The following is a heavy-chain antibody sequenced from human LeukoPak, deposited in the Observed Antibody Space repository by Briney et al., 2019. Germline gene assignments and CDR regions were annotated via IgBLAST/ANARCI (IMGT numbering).Heavy chain of an antibody. CDR1: GSTFSNYE. J-gene: IGHJ4*02. V-gene: IGHV3-48*03. CDR2: ISTSGSTI. D-gene: IGHD1-1*01. Sequence: GSLRLSFAASGSTFSNYEINWVRQAPGKGLEWVSYISTSGSTIYYADSVKGRFTISRDNAKNSVYLQMNSLRAEDTAVYYCATGTIYYWGQGALVTVSS. CDR3: ATGTIYY.